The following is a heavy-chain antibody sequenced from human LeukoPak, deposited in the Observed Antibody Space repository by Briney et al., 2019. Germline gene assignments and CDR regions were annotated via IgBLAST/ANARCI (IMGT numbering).Heavy chain of an antibody. D-gene: IGHD6-19*01. V-gene: IGHV1-18*01. Sequence: ASVKVSCKASGYTFTSYGISWVRQAPGQGLEWMGWISAYNGNTNYAQKLQGRVTMTTDTSTSTAYMELRSLRSDDTAVYYCARARGGWPHYYYYYMDVWGKGTTVTVSS. CDR1: GYTFTSYG. J-gene: IGHJ6*03. CDR2: ISAYNGNT. CDR3: ARARGGWPHYYYYYMDV.